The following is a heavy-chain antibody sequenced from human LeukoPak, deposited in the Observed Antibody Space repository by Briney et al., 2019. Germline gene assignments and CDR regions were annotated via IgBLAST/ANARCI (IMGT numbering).Heavy chain of an antibody. J-gene: IGHJ4*02. D-gene: IGHD1-1*01. CDR2: IYHSGST. Sequence: SETLSLTCAVSGGSISSSNWWSCVRPPPGKVLELIGEIYHSGSTNYNPSLKSRVTISVDKSKNQFSLKLSSVTAADTALYYCAKDSTEFYFEYWGQGTLVTVSS. CDR1: GGSISSSNW. CDR3: AKDSTEFYFEY. V-gene: IGHV4-4*02.